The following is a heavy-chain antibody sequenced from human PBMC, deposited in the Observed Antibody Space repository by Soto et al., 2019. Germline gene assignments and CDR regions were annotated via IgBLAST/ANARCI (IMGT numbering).Heavy chain of an antibody. CDR2: ILPDETG. CDR3: AKDRLPTSGQRFYFDS. V-gene: IGHV3-23*01. CDR1: GFTFSTYA. D-gene: IGHD2-15*01. J-gene: IGHJ4*02. Sequence: DVNLLQSGGGSAQPGGSLRLSCATSGFTFSTYAMTWVRQVPGRGLQWVSTILPDETGFYTVSVKGRFTISRHNYRGIVYLQMNDLWVEDAAIYYCAKDRLPTSGQRFYFDSWGQGSLVTVSS.